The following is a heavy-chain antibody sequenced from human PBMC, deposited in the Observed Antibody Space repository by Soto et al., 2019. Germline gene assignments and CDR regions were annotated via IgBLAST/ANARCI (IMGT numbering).Heavy chain of an antibody. V-gene: IGHV4-30-4*01. D-gene: IGHD6-6*01. J-gene: IGHJ5*02. Sequence: QVQLQESGPGLVKPSQTLSLTCTVSGGSISSGDYYWSWIRQPPGKGLEWSGYIYYSGSTYNNPSLKSRVTMSVDTSKNQFSLKLTSVTAADPAVYYCASERPDGARLDPWGQGTLVTVSS. CDR3: ASERPDGARLDP. CDR2: IYYSGST. CDR1: GGSISSGDYY.